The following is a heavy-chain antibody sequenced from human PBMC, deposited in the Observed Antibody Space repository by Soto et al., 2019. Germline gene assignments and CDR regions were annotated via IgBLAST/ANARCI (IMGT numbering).Heavy chain of an antibody. CDR2: INPNSGGT. Sequence: ASVKVSCKASGYTFTGYYMHWVRQAPGQGLEWMGWINPNSGGTNYAQKFRGRVTMTRDTSISTAYMELSRLRSDDTAVYYCARDYYDSSGYYSCNVWGQGTTVTVSS. D-gene: IGHD3-22*01. J-gene: IGHJ6*02. V-gene: IGHV1-2*02. CDR1: GYTFTGYY. CDR3: ARDYYDSSGYYSCNV.